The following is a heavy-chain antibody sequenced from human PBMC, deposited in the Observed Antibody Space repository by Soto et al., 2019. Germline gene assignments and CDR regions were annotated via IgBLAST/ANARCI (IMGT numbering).Heavy chain of an antibody. D-gene: IGHD2-21*02. CDR2: VYHTGDT. Sequence: SETLSLTCGVSGGTVASSHWWSWVRQSPGRGLEWIGNVYHTGDTNFNPSLQSRVTFSVDKSNNQFSLRLTSVTAADTAVYFCAREIVTAGGNNYFDPWGPGTLVTAPQ. CDR3: AREIVTAGGNNYFDP. CDR1: GGTVASSHW. J-gene: IGHJ5*02. V-gene: IGHV4-4*02.